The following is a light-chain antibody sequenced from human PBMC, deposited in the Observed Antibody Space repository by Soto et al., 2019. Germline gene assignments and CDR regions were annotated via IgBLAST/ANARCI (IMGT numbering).Light chain of an antibody. CDR1: ISNDGSYNL. Sequence: QSALTQPASVSGSPGQSITISCTGTISNDGSYNLVSWYQQHPGKAPKLIIYEVNKRPSGVSNRFSGSKSGNTASLTISGLQTEDEADYYCYSYEGGRVFGGGTKLTVL. CDR2: EVN. CDR3: YSYEGGRV. J-gene: IGLJ3*02. V-gene: IGLV2-23*02.